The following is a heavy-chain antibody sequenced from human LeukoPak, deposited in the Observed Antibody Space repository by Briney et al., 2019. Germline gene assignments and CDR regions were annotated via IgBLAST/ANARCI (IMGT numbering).Heavy chain of an antibody. D-gene: IGHD3-9*01. J-gene: IGHJ6*02. Sequence: PGGSLRLSCAASGFTFSSYAMSWVRQAPGKGLEWVSAISGSGGSTYYADSVKGRFTISRDNSKNTLYLQMNSLRAEDTAVYYCAIRTYYDILTGYHGMDVWGQGTTVTVSS. CDR3: AIRTYYDILTGYHGMDV. V-gene: IGHV3-23*01. CDR2: ISGSGGST. CDR1: GFTFSSYA.